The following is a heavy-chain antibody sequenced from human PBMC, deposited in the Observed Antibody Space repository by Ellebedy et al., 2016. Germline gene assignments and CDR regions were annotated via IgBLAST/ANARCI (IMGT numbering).Heavy chain of an antibody. CDR2: ISAGGDDT. CDR1: GFAFRNFF. Sequence: GESLKISXVASGFAFRNFFMSWVRQAPGKGLQWVSTISAGGDDTYLADSVRGRFTISRDNSRNILYLQMSSLRDEDSAIYYCREGHYSDVWGQGTQVTVSA. V-gene: IGHV3-23*01. J-gene: IGHJ4*02. CDR3: REGHYSDV.